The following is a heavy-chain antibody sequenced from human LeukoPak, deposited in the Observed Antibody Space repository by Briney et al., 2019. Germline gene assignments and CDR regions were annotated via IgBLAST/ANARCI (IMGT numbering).Heavy chain of an antibody. V-gene: IGHV5-51*01. D-gene: IGHD3-10*01. CDR1: GYTFTNYW. CDR2: IYPGDSDT. CDR3: ARTGSRPSPYNWFDP. Sequence: GESLKISCQASGYTFTNYWIAWVRQMPGKGLEWVGVIYPGDSDTRYSPSFQGQVTISADKSISTAYLQWSSLKASDTAMYYCARTGSRPSPYNWFDPWGQGTLVTVSS. J-gene: IGHJ5*02.